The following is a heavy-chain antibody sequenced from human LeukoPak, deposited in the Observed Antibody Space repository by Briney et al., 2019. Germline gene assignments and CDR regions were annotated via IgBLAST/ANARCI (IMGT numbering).Heavy chain of an antibody. Sequence: RTLTLSCAASGFTFRGNGMHWVRQAPGKGLEWVAIIWYGGSNRYYADFVKGRFTISRDNSKNTLFLQMSSLTAEDTAVYYCARDQGTSVTAMVGGHFDYWGPGTLVTVSS. J-gene: IGHJ4*02. V-gene: IGHV3-33*01. D-gene: IGHD4-17*01. CDR2: IWYGGSNR. CDR1: GFTFRGNG. CDR3: ARDQGTSVTAMVGGHFDY.